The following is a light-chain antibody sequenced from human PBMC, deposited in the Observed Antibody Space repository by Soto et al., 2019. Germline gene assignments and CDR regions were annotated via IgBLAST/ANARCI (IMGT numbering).Light chain of an antibody. CDR3: SSFAGGGNPVL. J-gene: IGLJ2*01. CDR1: SGDVGGYNY. Sequence: QSALTQPPSASGSLGQSVTISCTGTSGDVGGYNYVSWHQQHPGKAPKVMIYEVTKRPPGVPDRFSGSKSGNTACLTVSGLQAEDEADYYCSSFAGGGNPVLLGGGTKLTVL. V-gene: IGLV2-8*01. CDR2: EVT.